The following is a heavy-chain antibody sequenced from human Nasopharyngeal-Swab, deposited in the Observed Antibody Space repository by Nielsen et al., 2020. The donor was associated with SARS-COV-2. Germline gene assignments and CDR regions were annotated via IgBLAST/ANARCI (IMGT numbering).Heavy chain of an antibody. V-gene: IGHV3-9*01. CDR3: AKATTVGYYYYYGMDV. Sequence: SLKISCAASGFTFDDYAMHWVRQAPGKGLEWVSGNSWNSGSIGYADSVKGRFTISRDNAKNSLYLQMNSLRAEDTALYYCAKATTVGYYYYYGMDVWGQGTTVTVSS. CDR1: GFTFDDYA. CDR2: NSWNSGSI. D-gene: IGHD4-11*01. J-gene: IGHJ6*02.